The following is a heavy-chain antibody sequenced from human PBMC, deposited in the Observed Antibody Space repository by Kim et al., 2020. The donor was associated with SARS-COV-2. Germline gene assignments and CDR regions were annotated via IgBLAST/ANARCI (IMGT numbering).Heavy chain of an antibody. CDR3: ARLVGRGYSYGRFDY. Sequence: SETLSLTCAVYGGSFSGYYWSWIRQPPGKGLEWIGEINHSGSTNYNPSLKSRVTISVDTSKNQFSLKLSSVTAADTAVYYCARLVGRGYSYGRFDYWGQGTLVTVSS. CDR2: INHSGST. CDR1: GGSFSGYY. V-gene: IGHV4-34*01. J-gene: IGHJ4*02. D-gene: IGHD5-18*01.